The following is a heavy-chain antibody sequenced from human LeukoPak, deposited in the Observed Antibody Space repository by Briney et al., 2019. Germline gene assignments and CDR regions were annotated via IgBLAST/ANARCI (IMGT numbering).Heavy chain of an antibody. CDR3: ARGKYFDIFDY. J-gene: IGHJ4*02. CDR2: TYTSETS. V-gene: IGHV4-61*02. CDR1: GVSISSGNYY. Sequence: PSETLSLTCTVCGVSISSGNYYWSWIRQPAGKGLEWIGRTYTSETSKYNPSLKSRVTISVDMSKNQFSLKLASVTAADTAVYYCARGKYFDIFDYWGQGTLVTVSS. D-gene: IGHD3-9*01.